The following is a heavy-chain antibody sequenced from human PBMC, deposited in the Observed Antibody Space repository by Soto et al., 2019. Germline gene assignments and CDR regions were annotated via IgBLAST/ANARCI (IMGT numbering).Heavy chain of an antibody. D-gene: IGHD6-19*01. V-gene: IGHV4-4*02. J-gene: IGHJ4*02. Sequence: SETLSLTCAVSGGSISSSNWWSWVRQPPGKGLEWIGEIYHSGSTNYNPFLKSRVTISVDKSKNQFSLKLSSVTAADTAVYYCARVPGIAVAGYFDYWGQGTLVTVSS. CDR2: IYHSGST. CDR1: GGSISSSNW. CDR3: ARVPGIAVAGYFDY.